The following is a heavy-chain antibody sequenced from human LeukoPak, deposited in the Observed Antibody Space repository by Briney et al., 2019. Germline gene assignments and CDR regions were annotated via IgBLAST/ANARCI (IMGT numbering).Heavy chain of an antibody. V-gene: IGHV3-48*04. CDR2: ISSSSSTI. J-gene: IGHJ3*01. D-gene: IGHD2-2*02. CDR1: GFTFSSYS. Sequence: GGSLRLSCAASGFTFSSYSMNWVRQAPGKGLEWVSYISSSSSTIYYADSVKGRFTISRDNAKNSLYLQMDSLRAEDTAVYYCARDGALTYCTGISCYTLSAFDVWGQGTVVTVSA. CDR3: ARDGALTYCTGISCYTLSAFDV.